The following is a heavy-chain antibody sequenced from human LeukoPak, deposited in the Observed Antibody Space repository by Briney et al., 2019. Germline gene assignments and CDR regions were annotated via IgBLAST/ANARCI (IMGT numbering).Heavy chain of an antibody. CDR1: ALTLTFSTSG. D-gene: IGHD3-16*02. V-gene: IGHV3-30*02. J-gene: IGHJ4*02. CDR2: IQYDGSEK. CDR3: AREGGTIEIGEFDY. Sequence: WGSLRLSCAASALTLTFSTSGIHWVRQAPGKGLEWVAFIQYDGSEKYYADSVKGRCTTSRDNSKNTVYLQMNSLTGEDTAIYYCAREGGTIEIGEFDYWGQGTLVTVSS.